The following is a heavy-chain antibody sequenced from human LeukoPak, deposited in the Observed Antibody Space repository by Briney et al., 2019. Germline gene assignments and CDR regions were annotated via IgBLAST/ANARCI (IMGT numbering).Heavy chain of an antibody. CDR1: GYTFTGYY. Sequence: ASVTVSCKASGYTFTGYYMHWVRQAPGQGLEWMGWINPNNGGTNNAQKFQGRVTLTRDTTISTAYMVLSRLRSDDTAVYYCARPLGVEAGTEVAIDAWGQGTMVAVSS. J-gene: IGHJ3*01. CDR2: INPNNGGT. CDR3: ARPLGVEAGTEVAIDA. V-gene: IGHV1-2*02. D-gene: IGHD3-3*01.